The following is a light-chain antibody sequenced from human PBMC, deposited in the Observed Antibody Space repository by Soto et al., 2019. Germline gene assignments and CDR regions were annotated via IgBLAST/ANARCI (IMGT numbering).Light chain of an antibody. Sequence: DIVMTPSPDSLDVPLDERGTINCMSSQSVLYSSNNKNYLAWYQQKPGQPPKLLIYWASTRESGVPDRFSGSGSGTDFTLTISSLQAEDVAVYYCQQYYSTPWTFGQGTKVDI. CDR2: WAS. CDR3: QQYYSTPWT. CDR1: QSVLYSSNNKNY. J-gene: IGKJ1*01. V-gene: IGKV4-1*01.